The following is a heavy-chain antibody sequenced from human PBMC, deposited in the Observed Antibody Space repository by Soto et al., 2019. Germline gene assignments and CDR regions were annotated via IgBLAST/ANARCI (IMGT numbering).Heavy chain of an antibody. V-gene: IGHV4-39*01. CDR3: ARIAVAGDFDY. Sequence: SETLSLTCTVSGGSISSSSYYWGWIRQPPGKGLEWIGSIYYSGSTYYNPSLKSRVTISVDTSKNQFSLKLSSVTAADTAVNYCARIAVAGDFDYWGQGTLVTVSS. CDR2: IYYSGST. CDR1: GGSISSSSYY. D-gene: IGHD6-19*01. J-gene: IGHJ4*02.